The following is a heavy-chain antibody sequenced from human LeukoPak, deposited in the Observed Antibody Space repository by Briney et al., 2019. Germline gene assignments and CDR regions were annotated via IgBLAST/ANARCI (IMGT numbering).Heavy chain of an antibody. Sequence: SETLSLTCTVSGGSISSGGYYWSWIRQHPGKGLEWIGYIYYSGSTYYNPSLKSRVTISVDTSKNQFSLKLSSVTAADTDVYYCARASMVRGLYFDYWGREPWSPSP. J-gene: IGHJ4*02. CDR1: GGSISSGGYY. D-gene: IGHD3-10*01. CDR2: IYYSGST. V-gene: IGHV4-31*03. CDR3: ARASMVRGLYFDY.